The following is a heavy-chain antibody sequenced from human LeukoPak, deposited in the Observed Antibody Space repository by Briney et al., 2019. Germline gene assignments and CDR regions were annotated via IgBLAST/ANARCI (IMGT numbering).Heavy chain of an antibody. CDR2: ISYDGTEK. CDR3: ARDGHGVPLDY. CDR1: GLSFSSYA. Sequence: GGSLRPSCAASGLSFSSYAMHWVRQAPGKGLEWVAVISYDGTEKYYGDSVKGRFTISRDNSKNTLYLQMNSLRAEDTALYYCARDGHGVPLDYWGQGTLVTVSP. J-gene: IGHJ4*02. D-gene: IGHD4-17*01. V-gene: IGHV3-30-3*01.